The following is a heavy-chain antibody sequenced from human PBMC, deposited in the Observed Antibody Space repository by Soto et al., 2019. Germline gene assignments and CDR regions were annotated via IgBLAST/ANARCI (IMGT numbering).Heavy chain of an antibody. CDR1: GFTFSSYA. Sequence: GGSLRLSCAASGFTFSSYAMHWVRQAPGKGLEWVAVISYDGSNKYYADSVKGRSTISRDNSKNTLYLQMNSLRAEDTAVYYCARDLYYYDSSGYDAFDIWGQGTMVT. V-gene: IGHV3-30-3*01. J-gene: IGHJ3*02. CDR2: ISYDGSNK. D-gene: IGHD3-22*01. CDR3: ARDLYYYDSSGYDAFDI.